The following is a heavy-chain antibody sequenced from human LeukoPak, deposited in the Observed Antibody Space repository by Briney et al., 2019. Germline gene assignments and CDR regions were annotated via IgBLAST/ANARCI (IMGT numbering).Heavy chain of an antibody. Sequence: GGSLRLSCAASAFTFSSYAMSWVRQAPGKGLEWVASIKDGGSVKYYVDSVKGRFTISRDNAKNSLHLQMDSLRAEDTAVYYCARIQLFHGDFDYWGQGTPVTVSS. D-gene: IGHD3-10*02. V-gene: IGHV3-7*03. CDR3: ARIQLFHGDFDY. CDR1: AFTFSSYA. J-gene: IGHJ4*02. CDR2: IKDGGSVK.